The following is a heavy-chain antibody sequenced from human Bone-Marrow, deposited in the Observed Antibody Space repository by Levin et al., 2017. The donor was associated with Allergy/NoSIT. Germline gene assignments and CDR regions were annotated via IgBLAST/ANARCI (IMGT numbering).Heavy chain of an antibody. CDR1: GFSLSTRGAG. V-gene: IGHV2-5*02. CDR2: IYWDDDK. D-gene: IGHD3-10*01. J-gene: IGHJ4*02. CDR3: AHRRAIYGSSYFDY. Sequence: GSGPTLVKPTETLTLTCTFSGFSLSTRGAGVGWFRQSPGKALEWLALIYWDDDKRYSPSLKSRLTVTEDPSKNQVVLTMTKMDPVDTATYYCAHRRAIYGSSYFDYWGQGTLVTVSS.